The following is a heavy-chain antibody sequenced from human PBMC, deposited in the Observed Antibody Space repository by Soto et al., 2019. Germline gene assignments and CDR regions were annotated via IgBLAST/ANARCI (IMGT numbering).Heavy chain of an antibody. V-gene: IGHV3-30-3*01. CDR3: ARPRSGSYSESLDLFDI. D-gene: IGHD1-26*01. J-gene: IGHJ3*02. CDR2: ISYDGSNK. Sequence: GGSLRLSCAASGFTFSSYAMHWVRQAPGKGLEWVAVISYDGSNKYYADSVKGRFTISRDNSKNTLYLQMNSLRAEDTAVYYCARPRSGSYSESLDLFDIWGQGTMVTVSS. CDR1: GFTFSSYA.